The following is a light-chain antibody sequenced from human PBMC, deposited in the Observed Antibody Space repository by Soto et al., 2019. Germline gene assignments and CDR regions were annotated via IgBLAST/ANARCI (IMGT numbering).Light chain of an antibody. CDR3: QSYDSSLSGVV. J-gene: IGLJ2*01. Sequence: QSVLTQPPSVSGAPGQRVTISCTGSSSNIGAGYDVHWYQQLPGTAPKLLIYGNSNRPSGVPDRFSGSKSGTSASLAITGLQAEDEAEYYCQSYDSSLSGVVFGGGTQLTGL. CDR2: GNS. V-gene: IGLV1-40*01. CDR1: SSNIGAGYD.